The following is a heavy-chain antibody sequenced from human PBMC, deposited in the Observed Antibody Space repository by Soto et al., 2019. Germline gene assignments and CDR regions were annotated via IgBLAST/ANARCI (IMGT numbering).Heavy chain of an antibody. V-gene: IGHV1-46*01. J-gene: IGHJ4*02. CDR3: ARDHNRIVVDY. CDR1: GYTFTSYY. CDR2: INPSGGSA. Sequence: ASVKVSCKASGYTFTSYYMHWVRQAPGQGLEWMGIINPSGGSASYAQKFQGRVTMTRDTSTSTVYMELSSLRSEDTAVYYCARDHNRIVVDYCGQGTLVTVSS. D-gene: IGHD2-15*01.